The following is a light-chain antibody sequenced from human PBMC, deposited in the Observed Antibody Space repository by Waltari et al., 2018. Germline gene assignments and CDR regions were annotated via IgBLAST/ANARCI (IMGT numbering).Light chain of an antibody. Sequence: DIQMTPSPSTLSASVGDRVTITCRASQSVSSWWAWHRQKPGEAPKLLIYDASSLESGVPSRFSGSGSGTEFTLTISSLQSDDFATYYCQQYRGLWTFGQGTRVEVK. J-gene: IGKJ1*01. CDR2: DAS. CDR3: QQYRGLWT. V-gene: IGKV1-5*01. CDR1: QSVSSW.